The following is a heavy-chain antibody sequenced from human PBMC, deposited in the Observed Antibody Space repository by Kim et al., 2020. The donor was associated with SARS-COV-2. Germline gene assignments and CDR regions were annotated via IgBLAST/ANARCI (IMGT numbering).Heavy chain of an antibody. J-gene: IGHJ6*02. CDR3: AREGDGYNFPYYYGMDV. D-gene: IGHD5-12*01. Sequence: VKGRFTSSRGHAKNSLYLQMNSLRAEDTAVYYCAREGDGYNFPYYYGMDVWGQGTTVTVSS. V-gene: IGHV3-11*06.